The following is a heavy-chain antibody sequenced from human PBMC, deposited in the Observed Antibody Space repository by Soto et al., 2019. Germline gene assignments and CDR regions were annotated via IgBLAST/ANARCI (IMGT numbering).Heavy chain of an antibody. V-gene: IGHV1-69*13. CDR2: IIPIFGTA. CDR3: ARGNKIDFDPIAVAGIDYSYSGMDV. J-gene: IGHJ6*02. Sequence: SVKVSCKAAGGTFSRYAISWVRQAPGQGLEWMGGIIPIFGTANYAQKLQGRVTITADESTSTAYMELRSPRSDDTSVYYCARGNKIDFDPIAVAGIDYSYSGMDVWG. D-gene: IGHD6-19*01. CDR1: GGTFSRYA.